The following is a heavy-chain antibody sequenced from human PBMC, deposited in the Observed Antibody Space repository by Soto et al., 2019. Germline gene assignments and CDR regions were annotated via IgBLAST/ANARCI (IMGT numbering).Heavy chain of an antibody. V-gene: IGHV4-34*01. J-gene: IGHJ6*02. CDR2: ISHSGST. CDR1: GGSFSDYY. Sequence: SETLSVTCAVYGGSFSDYYSSWISPPQGKGLEWIGEISHSGSTNFKPSLKSRLTISVDTSKTQSSLKLSSVTAADTAVYYCAKARMTPIPVIRGVIVNYGLDVWGQGTTVTVSS. CDR3: AKARMTPIPVIRGVIVNYGLDV. D-gene: IGHD3-10*01.